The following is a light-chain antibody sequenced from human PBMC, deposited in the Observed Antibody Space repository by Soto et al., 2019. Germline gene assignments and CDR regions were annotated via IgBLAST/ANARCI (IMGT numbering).Light chain of an antibody. CDR1: QSVSSY. CDR3: QQRSNWPST. Sequence: EIVLTQSPATLSLSPGERATLSCRASQSVSSYLAWYHQKPGQAPRLLMYYASNSATSIPARFSGSGSGTAFTPTISSLEPEDFVVYYCQQRSNWPSTFGGGTKVAIK. V-gene: IGKV3-11*01. CDR2: YAS. J-gene: IGKJ4*01.